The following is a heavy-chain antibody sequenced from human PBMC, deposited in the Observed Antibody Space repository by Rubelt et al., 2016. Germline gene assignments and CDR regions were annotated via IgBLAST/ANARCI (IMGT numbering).Heavy chain of an antibody. V-gene: IGHV1-3*01. CDR1: GYDFTSYA. Sequence: QVQLVQSGAEVKKPGASVSVSCKASGYDFTSYALHWVRQAPGQGLEWMGWISAANDNTRYSEKFKGRITITKDTSSSTAYMGLSSLTYEDTAVYYCARDVDVGGRGTTVTVSS. CDR3: ARDVDV. CDR2: ISAANDNT. J-gene: IGHJ6*02.